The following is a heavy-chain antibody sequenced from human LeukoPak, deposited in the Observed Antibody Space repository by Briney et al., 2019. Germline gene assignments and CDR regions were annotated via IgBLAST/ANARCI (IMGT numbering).Heavy chain of an antibody. J-gene: IGHJ4*02. CDR3: ARGPKYNWNDGGFDY. D-gene: IGHD1-20*01. Sequence: SETLSLTCTVSGGSISSYYWSWIRQPPGKGLEWIGYIYYSGSTNYNPSLKSRVTISVDTSKNQFSLKLSSVTAADTAVYYCARGPKYNWNDGGFDYWGQGTLVTVSS. CDR1: GGSISSYY. V-gene: IGHV4-59*01. CDR2: IYYSGST.